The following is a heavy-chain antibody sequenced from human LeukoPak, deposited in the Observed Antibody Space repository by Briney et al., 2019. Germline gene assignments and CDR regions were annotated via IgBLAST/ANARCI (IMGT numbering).Heavy chain of an antibody. CDR3: AKDDGSYYEGFLS. CDR1: GFTFSSYA. D-gene: IGHD1-26*01. Sequence: GGSLRLSCAASGFTFSSYAMSWVRQAPGKGLEWVSAISGSGGSTYYADSVKGRFTISRDNSKNTLYLQMNSLRAEDMAVYYCAKDDGSYYEGFLSWGQGTLVTVSS. CDR2: ISGSGGST. J-gene: IGHJ5*02. V-gene: IGHV3-23*01.